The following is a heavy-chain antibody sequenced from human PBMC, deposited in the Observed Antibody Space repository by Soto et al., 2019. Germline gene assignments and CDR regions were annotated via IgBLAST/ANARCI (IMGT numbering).Heavy chain of an antibody. CDR1: GFSLSDYW. CDR2: ISVDGRDK. V-gene: IGHV3-74*03. CDR3: ARGLLSLDTVTTVYYYTGMDA. J-gene: IGHJ6*02. D-gene: IGHD4-17*01. Sequence: GGSLRLSCAASGFSLSDYWMHWVRQVPGKGLLWVSRISVDGRDKTYADSVKGRFTISRDNAKNTLYLQMNSLRAEATAVYYCARGLLSLDTVTTVYYYTGMDAWGQGTTFPFSS.